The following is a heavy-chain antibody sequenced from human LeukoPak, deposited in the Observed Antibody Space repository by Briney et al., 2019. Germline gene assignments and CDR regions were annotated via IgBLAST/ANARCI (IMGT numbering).Heavy chain of an antibody. Sequence: GGSLRLSCAASGFIFSSYAMSWVRQAPGKGLEWVSHISGSGGNTEYADSVKGRFTISRDNAKNSLYLQMNSLRAEDTAVYYCASLGEQWLVQYLHYWGQGTLVTVSS. CDR1: GFIFSSYA. V-gene: IGHV3-23*01. CDR2: ISGSGGNT. CDR3: ASLGEQWLVQYLHY. D-gene: IGHD6-19*01. J-gene: IGHJ4*02.